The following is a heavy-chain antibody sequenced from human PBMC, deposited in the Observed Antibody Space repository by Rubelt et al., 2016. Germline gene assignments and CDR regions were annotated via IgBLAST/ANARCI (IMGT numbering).Heavy chain of an antibody. CDR3: ARDGSWGGKESAFDI. Sequence: GFTFSSCHMHWVRQAPGKGLEWVALISYDGRNKHYADSVKGRFTISRDNSKNTLDLQMNSLTSEDTAVYYCARDGSWGGKESAFDIWGQGTMVTVSS. CDR2: ISYDGRNK. V-gene: IGHV3-30*03. D-gene: IGHD4-23*01. J-gene: IGHJ3*02. CDR1: GFTFSSCH.